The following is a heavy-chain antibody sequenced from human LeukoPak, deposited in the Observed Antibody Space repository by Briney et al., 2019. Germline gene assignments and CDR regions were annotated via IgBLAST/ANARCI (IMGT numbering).Heavy chain of an antibody. CDR3: ARGSSRLWFDP. CDR2: IYPGDSDT. D-gene: IGHD6-13*01. V-gene: IGHV5-51*01. CDR1: GYSFTSYW. Sequence: GESLKISCKDSGYSFTSYWIGWVRQMPGKRLEWMGIIYPGDSDTRSSPSFQGQVTISADKSISTAYLQWSSLKASDTAMYYCARGSSRLWFDPWGQGTLVTVSS. J-gene: IGHJ5*02.